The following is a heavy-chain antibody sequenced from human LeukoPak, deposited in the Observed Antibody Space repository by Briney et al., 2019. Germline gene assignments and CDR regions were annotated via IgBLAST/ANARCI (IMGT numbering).Heavy chain of an antibody. J-gene: IGHJ4*02. CDR1: GFTFDDYA. CDR3: AKDWPPGY. Sequence: GRSLRPSCAVSGFTFDDYATHWARHAPGGGLGWVSLISGDGGSTYYADSVKGRFTISRDNSKNSLYLQINSLRTGATALYYCAKDWPPGYWGQGTLVTVS. V-gene: IGHV3-43*02. CDR2: ISGDGGST.